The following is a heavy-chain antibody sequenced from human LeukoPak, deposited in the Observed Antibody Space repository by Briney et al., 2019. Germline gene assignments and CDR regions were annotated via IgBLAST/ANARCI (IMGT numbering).Heavy chain of an antibody. J-gene: IGHJ4*02. CDR2: VNLQGST. CDR1: GGSITNTNY. Sequence: SGTLCLSCGASGGSITNTNYWTWVRPPPGKGLGWIGEVNLQGSTNYNPSLMGRVAIAVDTSENHISLQLTSVTAADTAVYYCAREGGPYRPLDYSGQGTLVTVSS. CDR3: AREGGPYRPLDY. V-gene: IGHV4-4*02.